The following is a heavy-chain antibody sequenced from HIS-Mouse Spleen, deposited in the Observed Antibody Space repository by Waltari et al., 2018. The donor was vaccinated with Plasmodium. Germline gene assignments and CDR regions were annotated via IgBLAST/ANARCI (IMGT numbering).Heavy chain of an antibody. J-gene: IGHJ4*02. D-gene: IGHD5-18*01. V-gene: IGHV4-59*08. CDR1: GGSISSYY. CDR2: IYYSGST. CDR3: ARLRYSYGYFDY. Sequence: QVQLQESGPGLVKPSETLSLTCTVPGGSISSYYWSWIRQPPGKGLEWIGYIYYSGSTNYNPSLKSRVTISVDTSKNQFSLKLSSVTAADTAVYYCARLRYSYGYFDYWGQGTLVTDSS.